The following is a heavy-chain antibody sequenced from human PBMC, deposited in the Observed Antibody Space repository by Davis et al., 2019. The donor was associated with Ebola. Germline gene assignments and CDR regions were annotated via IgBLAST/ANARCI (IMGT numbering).Heavy chain of an antibody. D-gene: IGHD3-3*01. CDR3: TREGSSYTKFDY. CDR2: IKSKNYGGTT. V-gene: IGHV3-49*04. Sequence: PGGSLRLSCTASGFTFGDYAMTWVRQAPGKGLEWVSFIKSKNYGGTTECAASVKGRFTISRDDSKSIAYLQMNSLKTEDTAVYYCTREGSSYTKFDYWGQGTLVTVSS. J-gene: IGHJ4*02. CDR1: GFTFGDYA.